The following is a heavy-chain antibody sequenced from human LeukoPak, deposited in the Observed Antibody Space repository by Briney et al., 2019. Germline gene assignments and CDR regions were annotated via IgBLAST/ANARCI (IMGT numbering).Heavy chain of an antibody. V-gene: IGHV3-66*01. CDR2: IYSGGST. Sequence: GGSLRLSCAASGFTVSSNYMSWVRQAPGKGLEWVSVIYSGGSTYYADSVKGRFTISRDNSKNTLYLQMNSLRAEDTAVYYCAKDIPKRGYSGYDRPVGAFDIWGQGTMVTVSS. CDR3: AKDIPKRGYSGYDRPVGAFDI. J-gene: IGHJ3*02. CDR1: GFTVSSNY. D-gene: IGHD5-12*01.